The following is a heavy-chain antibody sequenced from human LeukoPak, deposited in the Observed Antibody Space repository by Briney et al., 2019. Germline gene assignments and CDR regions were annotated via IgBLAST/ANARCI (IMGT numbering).Heavy chain of an antibody. D-gene: IGHD1-26*01. Sequence: GGSLRLSCAASGFTFSTYWMTWVRQAPGKGLEWVANIKGDGSEKDYVDSVKGRFTISRDNSKNTLYLQMNSLRAEDTAVYYCARDLGGSYDYWGQGTLVIVSS. CDR2: IKGDGSEK. V-gene: IGHV3-7*03. J-gene: IGHJ4*02. CDR1: GFTFSTYW. CDR3: ARDLGGSYDY.